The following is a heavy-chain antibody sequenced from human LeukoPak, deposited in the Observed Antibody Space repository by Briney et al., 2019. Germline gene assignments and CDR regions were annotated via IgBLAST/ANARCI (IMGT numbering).Heavy chain of an antibody. D-gene: IGHD5-12*01. CDR1: GGSFSGYY. CDR3: ATYGYSGTMDV. CDR2: INHSGST. V-gene: IGHV4-34*01. J-gene: IGHJ6*02. Sequence: SETLSLTCAVYGGSFSGYYWSWIRQPPGKGLEWIGEINHSGSTNYNPSLKSRVTISVDTSKNQFSLKLSSVTAADTAVYYCATYGYSGTMDVWGQGTTVTVSS.